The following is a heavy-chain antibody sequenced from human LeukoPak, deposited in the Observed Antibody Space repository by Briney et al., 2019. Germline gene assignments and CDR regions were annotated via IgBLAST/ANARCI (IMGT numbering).Heavy chain of an antibody. CDR1: GFIFGVYA. Sequence: GRSLRLSCAAAGFIFGVYAMHWVRQAPGKGLEWVSGICWNSDTIGYADSVKGRFTISRDTAKNSLYLQMNSLRPEDTALYYCAKVGGLGSFYRSPYFAYWGQGTLVTVSS. V-gene: IGHV3-9*01. CDR2: ICWNSDTI. J-gene: IGHJ4*02. CDR3: AKVGGLGSFYRSPYFAY. D-gene: IGHD3-10*01.